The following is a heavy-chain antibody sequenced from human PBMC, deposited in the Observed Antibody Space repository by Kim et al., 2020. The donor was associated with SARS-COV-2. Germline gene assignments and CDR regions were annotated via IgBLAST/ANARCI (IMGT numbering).Heavy chain of an antibody. D-gene: IGHD3-3*01. CDR3: AKVGVMGITIFGVVTPYNWFDP. V-gene: IGHV4-4*02. CDR1: GGSISSSNW. CDR2: IYHSGST. Sequence: SETLSLTCAVSGGSISSSNWWSWVRQPPGKGLEWIGEIYHSGSTNYNLSLKSRVTISVDKSKNQFSLKLNSVTAADTAVYYCAKVGVMGITIFGVVTPYNWFDPWGQGTLVTVSS. J-gene: IGHJ5*02.